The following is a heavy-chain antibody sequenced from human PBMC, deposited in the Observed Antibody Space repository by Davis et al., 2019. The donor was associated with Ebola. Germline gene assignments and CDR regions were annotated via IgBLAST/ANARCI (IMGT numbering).Heavy chain of an antibody. CDR1: GFTFSDYY. D-gene: IGHD3-10*01. CDR2: ISSSSSYT. J-gene: IGHJ3*02. CDR3: ARDFHTLGEWGQAFDI. Sequence: GESLKLSCAASGFTFSDYYMSWIRQAPGKGLEWVSFISSSSSYTNYADSVKGRFTISRDNAKNSLYLQMNSLRAEDTAVYYCARDFHTLGEWGQAFDIWGQGTMVTVSS. V-gene: IGHV3-11*06.